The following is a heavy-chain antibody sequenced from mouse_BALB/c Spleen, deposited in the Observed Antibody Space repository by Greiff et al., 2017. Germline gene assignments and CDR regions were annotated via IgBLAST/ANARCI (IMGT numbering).Heavy chain of an antibody. V-gene: IGHV2-6-7*01. CDR2: IWGDGST. Sequence: QVQLQQSGPGLVAPSQSLSITCTVSGFSLTGYGVNWVRQPPGKGLEWLGMIWGDGSTDYNSALKSRLSISKDNSKSQVFLKMNSLQTDDTARYYCAREGQLGLYYFYYWGQGTTLTVSS. CDR3: AREGQLGLYYFYY. D-gene: IGHD3-1*01. J-gene: IGHJ2*01. CDR1: GFSLTGYG.